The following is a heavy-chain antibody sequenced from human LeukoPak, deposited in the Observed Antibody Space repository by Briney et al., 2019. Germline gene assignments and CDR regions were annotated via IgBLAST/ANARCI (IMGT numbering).Heavy chain of an antibody. Sequence: ASVKVSCKASGGTFSSYAISWVRQAPGQGLEWMGGIIPIFGTANYAQKFQGRVTITADESTSTAYMELSSLRSEDTAVYYCAKDARYCSGGSCYSNFDYWGQGTLVTVSS. V-gene: IGHV1-69*13. CDR1: GGTFSSYA. CDR3: AKDARYCSGGSCYSNFDY. J-gene: IGHJ4*02. D-gene: IGHD2-15*01. CDR2: IIPIFGTA.